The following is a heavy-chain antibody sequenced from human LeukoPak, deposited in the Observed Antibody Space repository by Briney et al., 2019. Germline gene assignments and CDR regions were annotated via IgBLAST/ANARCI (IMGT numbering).Heavy chain of an antibody. D-gene: IGHD5/OR15-5a*01. CDR2: IYTSGST. V-gene: IGHV4-61*02. CDR3: ARGSVEFDY. CDR1: GGSISSGSYY. Sequence: SQTLSLTCTVSGGSISSGSYYWRWIRQPAGKGLEWIGRIYTSGSTNYNPALKSRVTISVDTSKNQFSLKLSSVTAADTAVYYCARGSVEFDYWGQGTLVTVSS. J-gene: IGHJ4*02.